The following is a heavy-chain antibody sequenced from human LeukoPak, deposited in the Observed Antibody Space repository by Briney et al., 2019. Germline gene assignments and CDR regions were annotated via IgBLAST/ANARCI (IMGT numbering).Heavy chain of an antibody. CDR1: GGTFSSYA. V-gene: IGHV1-69*05. Sequence: ASVKVSCKASGGTFSSYAISWVRQAPGHGLEWMGGIIPIFGTANYAQKFQGRVTITTDDSTSTAYMELSSLRSEDTAVYYCARGPELERFDYWGQGTLVTVSS. J-gene: IGHJ4*02. CDR2: IIPIFGTA. D-gene: IGHD1-1*01. CDR3: ARGPELERFDY.